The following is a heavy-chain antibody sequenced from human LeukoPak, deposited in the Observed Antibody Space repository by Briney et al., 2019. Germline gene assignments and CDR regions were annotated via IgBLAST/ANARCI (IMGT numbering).Heavy chain of an antibody. V-gene: IGHV3-21*01. Sequence: GSLRLSCAASGFTFSNYAMNWVRQAPGKGLEWVSSFGTRSSSIYYAHSVTGRFIVSRDNAKNSLFLQMNSLRAEDTAVYYCARENDQGFDYWGQGTLVTVSS. J-gene: IGHJ4*02. CDR1: GFTFSNYA. CDR3: ARENDQGFDY. D-gene: IGHD3-16*01. CDR2: FGTRSSSI.